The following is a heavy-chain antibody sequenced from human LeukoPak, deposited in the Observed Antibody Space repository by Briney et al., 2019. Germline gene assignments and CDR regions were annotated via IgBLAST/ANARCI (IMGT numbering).Heavy chain of an antibody. Sequence: GASVKVSCKASGYTFTSYDINWVRQATGQGLEWMGWMNPNSGNTGYAQKLQGRVTMTTDTSTSTAYMELRSLRSDDTAVYYCARDEVLLWFGESRDDAFDIWGQGTMVTVSS. CDR1: GYTFTSYD. CDR2: MNPNSGNT. J-gene: IGHJ3*02. V-gene: IGHV1-8*01. CDR3: ARDEVLLWFGESRDDAFDI. D-gene: IGHD3-10*01.